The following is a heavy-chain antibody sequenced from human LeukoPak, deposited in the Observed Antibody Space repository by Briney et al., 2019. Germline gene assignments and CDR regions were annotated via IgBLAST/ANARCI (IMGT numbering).Heavy chain of an antibody. CDR3: TRDETVLLWFGELYY. V-gene: IGHV3-49*04. CDR1: GFTVGSAW. J-gene: IGHJ4*02. CDR2: IRSKAYGGTT. D-gene: IGHD3-10*01. Sequence: SGGSLRLSCAASGFTVGSAWMSWVRQAPGKGLEWVGFIRSKAYGGTTEYAASVKGRFTISRDDSKSIAYLQMNSLKTEDTAVYYCTRDETVLLWFGELYYWGQGTLVTVSS.